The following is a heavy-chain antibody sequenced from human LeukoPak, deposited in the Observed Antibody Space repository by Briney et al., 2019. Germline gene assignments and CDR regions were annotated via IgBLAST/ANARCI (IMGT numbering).Heavy chain of an antibody. V-gene: IGHV3-66*02. CDR3: ARDNHNYDSSGYFHDACDI. CDR2: IYSGGST. J-gene: IGHJ3*02. CDR1: GFTVSSNY. Sequence: GGSLRLSCAASGFTVSSNYMSWVRQGPGKGLECVSVIYSGGSTYYADSVKGRFTISRDNSKNTLYLQMNSLRAEDTAVYYCARDNHNYDSSGYFHDACDIWGQGTMVTVSS. D-gene: IGHD3-22*01.